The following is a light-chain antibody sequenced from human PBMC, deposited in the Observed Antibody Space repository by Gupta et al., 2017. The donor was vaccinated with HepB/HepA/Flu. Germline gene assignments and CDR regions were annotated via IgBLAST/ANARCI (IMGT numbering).Light chain of an antibody. CDR2: AAS. CDR1: QGIKKD. CDR3: LQDDSYPRT. J-gene: IGKJ1*01. V-gene: IGKV1-6*01. Sequence: AIQMTQSPSSLSASVGDRVTITCRASQGIKKDLGWYQHKPGKAPKLLIFAASSLQTGVPSRFSGSGSGTDFTLTISSRQPEDFATYYCLQDDSYPRTFGQGTKVEMK.